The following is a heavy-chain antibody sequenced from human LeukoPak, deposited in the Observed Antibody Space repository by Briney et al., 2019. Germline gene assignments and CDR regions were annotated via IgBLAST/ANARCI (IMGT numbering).Heavy chain of an antibody. CDR1: GYTFTGYY. CDR3: ASALKRGSAGTLIDH. V-gene: IGHV1-8*02. D-gene: IGHD6-13*01. Sequence: ASVKVSCKASGYTFTGYYMHWVRQAPGQGLEWMGWMNPNSGNTGYAQKFQDRVTMTRNTSISTAYLELSSLGSEDTAMYYCASALKRGSAGTLIDHWGQGTLVTVSS. J-gene: IGHJ4*02. CDR2: MNPNSGNT.